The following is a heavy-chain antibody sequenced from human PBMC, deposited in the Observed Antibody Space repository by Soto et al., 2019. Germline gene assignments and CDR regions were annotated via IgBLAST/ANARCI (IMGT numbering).Heavy chain of an antibody. CDR3: ARHPRDDYNYGGSGIFDY. CDR2: MYYSGSS. J-gene: IGHJ4*02. Sequence: QLQLQESGPGLVKPSETLYLTCSVSGGSISSRTFWWAWIRQPPGKGLEWIGDMYYSGSSYSSPSLKSRVTLSVNTSKNQLSLTLNSVTAADTAVYYCARHPRDDYNYGGSGIFDYWGQGTLVTVSS. V-gene: IGHV4-39*01. CDR1: GGSISSRTFW. D-gene: IGHD3-10*01.